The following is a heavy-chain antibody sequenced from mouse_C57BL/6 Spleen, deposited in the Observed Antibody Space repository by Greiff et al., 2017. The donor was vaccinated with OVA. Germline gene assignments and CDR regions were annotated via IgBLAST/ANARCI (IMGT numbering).Heavy chain of an antibody. CDR3: ARSHYYYGSSTHWYFDV. J-gene: IGHJ1*03. CDR1: GFTFSSYT. Sequence: EVKLVESGGGLVKPGGSLKLSCAASGFTFSSYTMSWVRQTPEKRLEWVATISGGGGNTYYPDSVKGRFTISRDNAKNTLYLQMSSLRSEDTALYYCARSHYYYGSSTHWYFDVWGTGTTVTVSS. V-gene: IGHV5-9*01. D-gene: IGHD1-1*01. CDR2: ISGGGGNT.